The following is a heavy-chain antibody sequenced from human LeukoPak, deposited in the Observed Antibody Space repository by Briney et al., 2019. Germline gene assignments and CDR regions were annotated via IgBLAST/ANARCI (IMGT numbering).Heavy chain of an antibody. CDR3: AQWGDFDVLTGYYVPDF. Sequence: PGASLRLSCAASGFTFSNYAMSWVRQAPGKGLEWVSAITGSDGNTYYADPVKGRFTISRDNSKNTLYLQMNSLRAEDTAVYYCAQWGDFDVLTGYYVPDFWGQGTLVTVSS. D-gene: IGHD3-9*01. J-gene: IGHJ4*02. CDR2: ITGSDGNT. CDR1: GFTFSNYA. V-gene: IGHV3-23*01.